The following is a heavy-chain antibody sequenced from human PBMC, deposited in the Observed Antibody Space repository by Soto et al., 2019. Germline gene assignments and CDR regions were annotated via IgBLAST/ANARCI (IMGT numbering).Heavy chain of an antibody. Sequence: QVRLVQSGAEVKKPGSSVKVSCKASGDTFSTDAISWVRQAPGQGLEWMGGISPITETPVYLQKFEGRVTITAVESTSHAYAELTSLRTDHTATFYCASGSANSWSADSWCQGTLVTVSS. CDR3: ASGSANSWSADS. V-gene: IGHV1-69*12. CDR2: ISPITETP. D-gene: IGHD6-13*01. J-gene: IGHJ4*02. CDR1: GDTFSTDA.